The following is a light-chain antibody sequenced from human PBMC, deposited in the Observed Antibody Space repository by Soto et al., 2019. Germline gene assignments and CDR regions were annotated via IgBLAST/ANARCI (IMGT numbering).Light chain of an antibody. V-gene: IGLV1-47*01. CDR2: RNN. CDR1: SSNIGSNY. CDR3: AAWDDSRGV. Sequence: QPVLTQPPSASGTPGQRVTISCSGSSSNIGSNYVYWYQQLPGTAPKLLIYRNNQRPSGVPDRFSGSKSGTSASLAISGLRSEDEADYYCAAWDDSRGVFGGGTQLTV. J-gene: IGLJ2*01.